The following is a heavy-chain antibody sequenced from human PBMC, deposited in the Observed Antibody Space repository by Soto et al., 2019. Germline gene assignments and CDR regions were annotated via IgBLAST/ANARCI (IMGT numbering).Heavy chain of an antibody. D-gene: IGHD6-13*01. CDR3: ARSRIAAAGNPDY. CDR1: GGTFSSYT. V-gene: IGHV1-69*02. CDR2: IIPILGIA. J-gene: IGHJ4*02. Sequence: SVKISCKASGGTFSSYTITWVRQAPGQGLEWMGRIIPILGIANYAQKFQGRVTITADKSTSTAYMELSSLRSEDTAVYYCARSRIAAAGNPDYSGQGTLVTVSS.